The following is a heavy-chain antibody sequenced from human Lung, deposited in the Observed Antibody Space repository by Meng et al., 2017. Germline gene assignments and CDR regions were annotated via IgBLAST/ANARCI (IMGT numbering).Heavy chain of an antibody. CDR3: ARGPTTMAHDFDY. D-gene: IGHD4-11*01. CDR1: GGSFSDYY. J-gene: IGHJ4*02. V-gene: IGHV4-34*01. Sequence: VQLQQWGAGLLKPSDTLSLTCVVSGGSFSDYYWIWIRQPPGKGLGWIGEINHSGSTNYNPSLESRATISVDTSQNNLSLKLSSVTAADSAVYYCARGPTTMAHDFDYWGQGTLVTVSS. CDR2: INHSGST.